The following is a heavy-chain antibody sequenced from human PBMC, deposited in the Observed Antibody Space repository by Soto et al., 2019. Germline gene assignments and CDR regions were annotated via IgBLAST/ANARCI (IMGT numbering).Heavy chain of an antibody. CDR3: AKRPLTAAGFDY. CDR2: ITGSGGGT. Sequence: EVQLLESGGGLVQPGGSLRLSCAASGFTFSNYAMTWVRQAPGKGLEWVSVITGSGGGTYFVDSVKGRFTISRDNSQNTVYLQSNSLRAQDTAVYYCAKRPLTAAGFDYWGQGTLVTVSS. CDR1: GFTFSNYA. D-gene: IGHD6-13*01. V-gene: IGHV3-23*01. J-gene: IGHJ4*02.